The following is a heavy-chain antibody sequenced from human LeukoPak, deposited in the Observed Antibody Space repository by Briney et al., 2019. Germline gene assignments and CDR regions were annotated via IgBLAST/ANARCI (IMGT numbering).Heavy chain of an antibody. CDR2: MNPNSGNT. CDR1: GYTFTSYD. Sequence: ASVKVSCKAYGYTFTSYDINWVRQATGQGLEWMGWMNPNSGNTGYAQKFQGRVTMTRNTSISTAYMELSSLRSEDTAVYYCERGRTYYDFWSGPGDYYYMDVWGKGTTVTVSS. J-gene: IGHJ6*03. D-gene: IGHD3-3*01. CDR3: ERGRTYYDFWSGPGDYYYMDV. V-gene: IGHV1-8*01.